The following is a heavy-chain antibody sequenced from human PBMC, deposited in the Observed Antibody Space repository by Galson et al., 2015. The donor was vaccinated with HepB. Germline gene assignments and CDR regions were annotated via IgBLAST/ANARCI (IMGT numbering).Heavy chain of an antibody. CDR2: INYDGSQK. CDR1: GFSVNTYG. Sequence: SLRLSCAASGFSVNTYGVHWVRQAPGKGLGWLALINYDGSQKYYGDSVKGRFTISRDISKNTVYLQMNSLGAEDTALYYCARDGVCSRTSCYVGSLDYWGQGSLVTVS. V-gene: IGHV3-33*01. J-gene: IGHJ4*02. D-gene: IGHD2-2*01. CDR3: ARDGVCSRTSCYVGSLDY.